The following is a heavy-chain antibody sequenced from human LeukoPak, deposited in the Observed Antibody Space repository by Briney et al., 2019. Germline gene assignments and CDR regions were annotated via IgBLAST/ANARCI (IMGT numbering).Heavy chain of an antibody. CDR1: GGSISSGGYY. Sequence: SETLSLTCTVSGGSISSGGYYWSWIRQHPGTGLEWIGYIYYSGSTYYNPSLKSRVTISVDTSKNQFSLKLSSVTAADTAVYYCAAQDVNWFDPWGQGTLVTVSS. J-gene: IGHJ5*02. V-gene: IGHV4-31*03. CDR2: IYYSGST. D-gene: IGHD2-15*01. CDR3: AAQDVNWFDP.